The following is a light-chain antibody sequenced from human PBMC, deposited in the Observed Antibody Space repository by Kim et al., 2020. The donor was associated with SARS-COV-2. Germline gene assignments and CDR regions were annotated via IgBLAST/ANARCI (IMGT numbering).Light chain of an antibody. J-gene: IGKJ5*01. CDR1: QDINSY. CDR3: QQYENVPIT. Sequence: ASVGNRVTITSQANQDINSYLNWYQLKPGKAPKVLIYDAVNLETGVPLRFSGGGSGTRFSLTINSLQPEDVATYYCQQYENVPITFGQGTRLEIK. V-gene: IGKV1-33*01. CDR2: DAV.